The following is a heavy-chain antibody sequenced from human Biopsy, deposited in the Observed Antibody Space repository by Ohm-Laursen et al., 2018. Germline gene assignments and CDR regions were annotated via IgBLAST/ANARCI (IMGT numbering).Heavy chain of an antibody. J-gene: IGHJ5*02. Sequence: GTLSLTCPVSGASISTSTTYYWAWLRQPPGRGLEWIGSFYNREPTFYNPPPKSRVALSVDTSTNLFSLKVSSVTAADTALYYCARHPTGFWFDPWGHGTLVTVSS. V-gene: IGHV4-39*01. CDR3: ARHPTGFWFDP. CDR1: GASISTSTTYY. CDR2: FYNREPT.